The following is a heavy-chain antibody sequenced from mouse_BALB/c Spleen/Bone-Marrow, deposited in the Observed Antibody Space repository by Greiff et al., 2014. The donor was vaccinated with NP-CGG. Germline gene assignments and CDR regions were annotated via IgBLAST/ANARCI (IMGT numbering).Heavy chain of an antibody. V-gene: IGHV2-9*02. J-gene: IGHJ1*01. CDR2: IWAGGST. CDR1: GFSLTSYG. CDR3: ARDLGRYFDV. D-gene: IGHD4-1*01. Sequence: ESGPGLVAPLQSLSITCTVSGFSLTSYGVHWVRQPPGKGLEWLGVIWAGGSTNCNSALMSRLSISKDNSKSQVFLKMNSLQTDDTAMYYCARDLGRYFDVWGAGTTVTVSS.